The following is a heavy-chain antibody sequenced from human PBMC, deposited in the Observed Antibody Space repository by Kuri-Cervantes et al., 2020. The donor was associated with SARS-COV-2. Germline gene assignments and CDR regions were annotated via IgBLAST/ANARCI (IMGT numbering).Heavy chain of an antibody. Sequence: GRSLRLSCSASGFTFYNLGTTWVRQAPGKGLEWVSTINDGGDPTFYADPVKGRFTISRDNSKNMSYQQMSSLGAEDTAIYYCAKGTFDIWGQGTMVTVSS. J-gene: IGHJ3*02. CDR1: GFTFYNLG. V-gene: IGHV3-23*01. CDR2: INDGGDPT. CDR3: AKGTFDI.